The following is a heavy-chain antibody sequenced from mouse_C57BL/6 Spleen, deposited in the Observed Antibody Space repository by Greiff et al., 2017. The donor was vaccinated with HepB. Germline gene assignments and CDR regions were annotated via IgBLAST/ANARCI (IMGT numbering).Heavy chain of an antibody. V-gene: IGHV5-6*01. J-gene: IGHJ3*01. Sequence: EVKLMESGGDLVKPGGSLKLSCAASGFTFSSYGMSWVRQTPDKRLEWVATISSGGSYTYYPDSVKGRFTISRDNAKNTLYLQMSSLKSEDTAMYYCARTIYYDYDWFAYWGQGTLVTVSA. CDR3: ARTIYYDYDWFAY. CDR2: ISSGGSYT. CDR1: GFTFSSYG. D-gene: IGHD2-4*01.